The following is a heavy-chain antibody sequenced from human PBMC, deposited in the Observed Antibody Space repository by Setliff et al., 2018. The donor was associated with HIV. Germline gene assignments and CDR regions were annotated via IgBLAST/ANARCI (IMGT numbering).Heavy chain of an antibody. CDR2: IYHSGST. CDR3: AREVVVGGTGGMDV. Sequence: KASETPSLTCAVSGYSISSGYYWGWIRPPPGKGLEWIGSIYHSGSTYYNPSLKSRVTISVETSKNQFSLKLSSVTAADTVLYYCAREVVVGGTGGMDVWGQGTTVTVSS. CDR1: GYSISSGYY. V-gene: IGHV4-38-2*02. J-gene: IGHJ6*02. D-gene: IGHD1-26*01.